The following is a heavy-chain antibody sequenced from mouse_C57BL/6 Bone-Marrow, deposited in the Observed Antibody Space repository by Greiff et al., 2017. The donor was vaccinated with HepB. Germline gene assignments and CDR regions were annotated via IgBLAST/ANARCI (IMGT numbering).Heavy chain of an antibody. V-gene: IGHV5-6*01. D-gene: IGHD2-5*01. CDR2: ISSGGSYT. CDR1: GFTFSSYG. CDR3: ARHGVSNSYAMDY. J-gene: IGHJ4*01. Sequence: EVKLMESGGDLVKPGGSLKLSCAASGFTFSSYGMSWVRQTPDKRLEWVATISSGGSYTYYPDSVKGRFTISRDNAKNTLYLQMSSLKSEDTAMYYCARHGVSNSYAMDYWGQGTSVTVSS.